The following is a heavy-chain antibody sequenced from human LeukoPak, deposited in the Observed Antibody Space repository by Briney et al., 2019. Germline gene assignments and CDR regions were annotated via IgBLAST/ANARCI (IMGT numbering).Heavy chain of an antibody. CDR1: GFTFSSYS. J-gene: IGHJ4*02. V-gene: IGHV3-23*01. CDR2: ISGSGGST. CDR3: ASSPVGATRGY. Sequence: GGSLRLSCAASGFTFSSYSMNWVRQAPGKGLEWVSAISGSGGSTYYADSVKGRFTISRDNSKNTLYLQMNSLRAEDTAVYYCASSPVGATRGYWGQGTLVTVSS. D-gene: IGHD1-26*01.